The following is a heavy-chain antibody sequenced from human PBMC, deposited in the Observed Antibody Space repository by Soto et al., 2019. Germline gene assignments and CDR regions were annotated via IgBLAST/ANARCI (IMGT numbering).Heavy chain of an antibody. D-gene: IGHD5-12*01. V-gene: IGHV3-49*03. CDR2: IRTKAYGGTT. Sequence: GGSLRLSCTTSGFTFNDYAMSWFRQAPGKGLEWVGFIRTKAYGGTTEYAASVKGRFTISRDDSKTIAYLQMNSLKTEDTAVYYCTREASSGYDYWGQGTQVTVSS. CDR1: GFTFNDYA. J-gene: IGHJ4*02. CDR3: TREASSGYDY.